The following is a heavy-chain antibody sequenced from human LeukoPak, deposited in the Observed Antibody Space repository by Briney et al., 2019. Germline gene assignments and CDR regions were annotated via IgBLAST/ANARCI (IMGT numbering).Heavy chain of an antibody. CDR1: GFTVSSDY. V-gene: IGHV3-53*01. J-gene: IGHJ5*02. CDR3: AKNARFGELLSCFDP. D-gene: IGHD3-10*01. Sequence: GGSLRLSCAASGFTVSSDYMSWVRQAPGKGLEWVAVIYSSGSTYYADSVKGRFTTSRDNSKNTLYLQLNSLRVDDTAVYYCAKNARFGELLSCFDPWGQGTLVTVSS. CDR2: IYSSGST.